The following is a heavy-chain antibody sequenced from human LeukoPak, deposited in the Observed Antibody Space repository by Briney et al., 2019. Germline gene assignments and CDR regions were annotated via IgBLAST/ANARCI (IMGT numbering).Heavy chain of an antibody. D-gene: IGHD4-23*01. J-gene: IGHJ1*01. CDR2: INPSGGST. Sequence: GASVKVSCKASGYTFTSYYMHWVRQAPGQGLEWMGIINPSGGSTSYAQKFQGRVTMTRDTSTSTVYMELSSLRSEDTAVYYCAFLGTMVVTGFQHWGQGTLVTVSS. CDR3: AFLGTMVVTGFQH. CDR1: GYTFTSYY. V-gene: IGHV1-46*03.